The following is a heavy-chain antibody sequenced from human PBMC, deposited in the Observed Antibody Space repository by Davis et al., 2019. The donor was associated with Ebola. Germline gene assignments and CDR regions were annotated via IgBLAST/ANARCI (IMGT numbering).Heavy chain of an antibody. D-gene: IGHD3-10*01. V-gene: IGHV3-23*01. J-gene: IGHJ4*02. CDR2: ISGSGGST. Sequence: GESLKISCAASGFTFSSYAMSWVRQAPGKGLEWVSAISGSGGSTYYADSVKGRFTISRDNSKNTLYLQMNSLRAEDTAVYYCAKAGGHYSDYWGQGTLVTVSS. CDR3: AKAGGHYSDY. CDR1: GFTFSSYA.